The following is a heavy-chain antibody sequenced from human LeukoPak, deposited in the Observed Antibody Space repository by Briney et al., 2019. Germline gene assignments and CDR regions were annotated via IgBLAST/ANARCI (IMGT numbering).Heavy chain of an antibody. CDR1: GYTFTSYA. CDR2: INAGNGNT. V-gene: IGHV1-3*01. CDR3: ASPKNYGDYPYGMDV. Sequence: ASVKVSCKASGYTFTSYAMHWVRQAPGQRLEWMGWINAGNGNTKYSQKFQGRVTITRDTSASTAYMELSSLRSEDTAVYYCASPKNYGDYPYGMDVWGQGTTVTVSS. D-gene: IGHD4-17*01. J-gene: IGHJ6*02.